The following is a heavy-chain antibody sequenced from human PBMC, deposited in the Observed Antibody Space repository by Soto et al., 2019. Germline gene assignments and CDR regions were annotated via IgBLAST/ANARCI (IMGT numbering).Heavy chain of an antibody. V-gene: IGHV3-33*01. CDR3: AREIYGDYVEEAFDI. CDR1: GFTFSSYG. Sequence: QVQLVESGGGVVQPGRSLRLSCAASGFTFSSYGMHWVRQAPGKGLEWVAVIWYDGSNKYYADSVKGRFTISRDNSKNTLYLQMNSLRAEDTAVYYCAREIYGDYVEEAFDIWGQGTMVTVSS. J-gene: IGHJ3*02. CDR2: IWYDGSNK. D-gene: IGHD4-17*01.